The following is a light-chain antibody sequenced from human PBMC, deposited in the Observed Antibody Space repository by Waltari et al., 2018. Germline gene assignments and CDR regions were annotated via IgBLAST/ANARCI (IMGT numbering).Light chain of an antibody. J-gene: IGLJ2*01. CDR3: QSYDTTLRGSI. CDR1: SSNIGAGYY. CDR2: NND. Sequence: QSVLTQPPSLSGAPGQRVTFSCTGSSSNIGAGYYVHWYQQLPGTAPKLLIHNNDHRPSGVPARSSGSKSGTSASLAITGLQAEDEADYYCQSYDTTLRGSIFGGGTKLTVL. V-gene: IGLV1-40*01.